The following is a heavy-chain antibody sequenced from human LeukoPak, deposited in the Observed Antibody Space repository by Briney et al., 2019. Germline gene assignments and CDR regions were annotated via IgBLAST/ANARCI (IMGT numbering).Heavy chain of an antibody. D-gene: IGHD6-13*01. CDR1: GGSISSSSYY. CDR3: ARVSVPCRSCIAAAGKRGNYYYYYYMDV. J-gene: IGHJ6*03. V-gene: IGHV4-61*05. Sequence: SETLSLTCTVSGGSISSSSYYWGWIRQPPGKGLEWIGYIYYSGSTNYNPSLKSRVTISVDTSKNQFSLKLSSVTAADTAVYYCARVSVPCRSCIAAAGKRGNYYYYYYMDVWGKGTTVTVSS. CDR2: IYYSGST.